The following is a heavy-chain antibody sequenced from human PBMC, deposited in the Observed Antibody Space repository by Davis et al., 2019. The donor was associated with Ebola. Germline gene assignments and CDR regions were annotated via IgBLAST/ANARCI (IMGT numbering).Heavy chain of an antibody. CDR1: GDSISSGVHY. Sequence: MPSETLSLTCTVSGDSISSGVHYWTWIRQPPGKGLEWIGYIYYSGSTNYNPSLKSRVTISVDTSKNQFSLKLSSVTAADTAVYYCARGIDRWGQGTLVTVSS. J-gene: IGHJ4*02. D-gene: IGHD3-9*01. CDR2: IYYSGST. CDR3: ARGIDR. V-gene: IGHV4-61*08.